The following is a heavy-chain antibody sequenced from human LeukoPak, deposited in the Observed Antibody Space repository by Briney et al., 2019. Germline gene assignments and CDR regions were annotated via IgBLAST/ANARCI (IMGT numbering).Heavy chain of an antibody. CDR1: GGPISSYY. V-gene: IGHV4-4*07. Sequence: KPSETLSLTCTVSGGPISSYYWSWIRQPAGKGLEWIGRIYTSGSTNYNPSLKSRVTMSVDTSKNQFSLKLSSVTAADTAVYYCASERGYSGYGKSSYYYYGMDVWGQGTTVTVSS. CDR3: ASERGYSGYGKSSYYYYGMDV. D-gene: IGHD5-12*01. J-gene: IGHJ6*02. CDR2: IYTSGST.